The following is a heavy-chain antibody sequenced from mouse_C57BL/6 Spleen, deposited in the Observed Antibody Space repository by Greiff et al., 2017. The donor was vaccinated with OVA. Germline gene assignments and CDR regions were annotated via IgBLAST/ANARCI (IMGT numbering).Heavy chain of an antibody. V-gene: IGHV3-6*01. D-gene: IGHD2-1*01. CDR2: ISYDGSN. J-gene: IGHJ4*01. Sequence: EVQLQESGPGLVKPSQSLSLTCSVTGYSITSGYYWNWIRQFPGNKLEWMGYISYDGSNNYNPSLKNRISITRDTSKNQFFLKLNSVTTEDTATYYGAREDGNYDAMDYWGQGTSVTVSS. CDR1: GYSITSGYY. CDR3: AREDGNYDAMDY.